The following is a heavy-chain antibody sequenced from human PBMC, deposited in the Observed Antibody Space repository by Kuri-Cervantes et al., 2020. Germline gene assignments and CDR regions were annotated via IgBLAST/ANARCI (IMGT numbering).Heavy chain of an antibody. CDR2: INHSGGT. J-gene: IGHJ6*03. V-gene: IGHV4-34*01. Sequence: SETLSLTCAVYGGSFSGYYWSWIRQPPGKGLEWIGEINHSGGTNYNPSLKSRVTISVDTSKNQFSLKLSSVTAADTAVYYCARVGVAAAGADYYYMDVWGKGTTVTVSS. CDR1: GGSFSGYY. CDR3: ARVGVAAAGADYYYMDV. D-gene: IGHD6-13*01.